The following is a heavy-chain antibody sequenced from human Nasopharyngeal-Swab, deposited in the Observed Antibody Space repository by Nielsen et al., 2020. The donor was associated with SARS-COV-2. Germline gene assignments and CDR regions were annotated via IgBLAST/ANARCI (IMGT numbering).Heavy chain of an antibody. V-gene: IGHV4-39*07. Sequence: WIRQPPGKGLEWIGSIYYSGSTYYNPSLKSRVTISVDTSKNQFSLKLSSVTAADTAVYYCAMSIAVAGTGWFDPWGQGTLVTVSS. CDR2: IYYSGST. J-gene: IGHJ5*02. CDR3: AMSIAVAGTGWFDP. D-gene: IGHD6-19*01.